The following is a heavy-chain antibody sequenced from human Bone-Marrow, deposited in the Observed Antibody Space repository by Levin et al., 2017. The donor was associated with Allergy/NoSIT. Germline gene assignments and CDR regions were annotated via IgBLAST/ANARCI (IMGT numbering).Heavy chain of an antibody. CDR2: ISAYNGNT. V-gene: IGHV1-18*01. Sequence: GESLKISCKASGYTFTSYGISWVRQAPGQGLEWMGWISAYNGNTNYAQKLQGRVTMTTDTSTSTAYMELRSLRSDDTAVYYCASGATVTRKPTYYYYGMDVWGQGTTVTVSS. CDR1: GYTFTSYG. D-gene: IGHD4-17*01. CDR3: ASGATVTRKPTYYYYGMDV. J-gene: IGHJ6*02.